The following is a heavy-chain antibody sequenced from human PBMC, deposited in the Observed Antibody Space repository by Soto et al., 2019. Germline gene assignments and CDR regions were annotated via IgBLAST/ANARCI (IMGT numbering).Heavy chain of an antibody. Sequence: PGGSLSLSCAASGFTFSSYAMSWVRQAPGKGLEWVSAISGSGGSTYYADSVKGRFTISRDNSKNTLYLQMNSLRAEDTAVYYCAKDLSYDFWSGFGRTNSFDYWGQGTLVTVSS. CDR2: ISGSGGST. CDR3: AKDLSYDFWSGFGRTNSFDY. V-gene: IGHV3-23*01. J-gene: IGHJ4*02. CDR1: GFTFSSYA. D-gene: IGHD3-3*01.